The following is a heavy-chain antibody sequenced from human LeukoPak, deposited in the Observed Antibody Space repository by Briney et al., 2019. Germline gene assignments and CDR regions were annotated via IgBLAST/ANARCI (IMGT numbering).Heavy chain of an antibody. J-gene: IGHJ3*02. CDR1: GFTFSSYA. Sequence: GGSLRLSCAASGFTFSSYAMHWVRQAPGKGLEWVAVISYDGSNKYYADSVKGRFTISRDNSKNTLYLQMNSLRAEDTAVYFCARGSYYDTSGYYKPDAFDIWGQGTMVTVSS. CDR3: ARGSYYDTSGYYKPDAFDI. CDR2: ISYDGSNK. V-gene: IGHV3-30*04. D-gene: IGHD3-22*01.